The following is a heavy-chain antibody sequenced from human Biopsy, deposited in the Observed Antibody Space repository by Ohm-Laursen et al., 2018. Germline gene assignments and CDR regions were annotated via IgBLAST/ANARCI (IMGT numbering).Heavy chain of an antibody. D-gene: IGHD3-3*01. Sequence: SDTLSLTCSVSGGSIISYYWTWIRQPPGKGLEWIGHAYNGGITNYNPSLKSRVTISKDTSKNQFSLQVNSVTAADTAVYYCARTPRDSFWSGSYKRGLWFDPWGQGTLVIVSS. J-gene: IGHJ5*02. CDR1: GGSIISYY. V-gene: IGHV4-59*07. CDR2: AYNGGIT. CDR3: ARTPRDSFWSGSYKRGLWFDP.